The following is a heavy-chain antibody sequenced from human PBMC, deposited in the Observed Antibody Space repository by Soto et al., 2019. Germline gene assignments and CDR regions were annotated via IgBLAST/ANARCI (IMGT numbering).Heavy chain of an antibody. Sequence: GASVKVSCKASGYTFTSYDINWVRQATGQGLEWMGWMNPNIGKAGYAQKFQGRVTITADESTSTAYMELSSLRSEDTAVYYCNWQWPGDSHFDYWGQGTLVTVSS. CDR2: MNPNIGKA. CDR1: GYTFTSYD. D-gene: IGHD6-19*01. V-gene: IGHV1-8*01. CDR3: NWQWPGDSHFDY. J-gene: IGHJ4*02.